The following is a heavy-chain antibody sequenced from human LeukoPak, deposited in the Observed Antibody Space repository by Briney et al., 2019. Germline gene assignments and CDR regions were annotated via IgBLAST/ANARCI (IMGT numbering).Heavy chain of an antibody. J-gene: IGHJ5*02. V-gene: IGHV1-69*13. D-gene: IGHD2-15*01. CDR3: ASQSRGYCSGGSCPNWFDP. Sequence: SVKVSCKASGGTFSSYAISWVRQAPGQGLEWMGGIIPIFGTANYAQKFQGRVTITADESTSTAYMELSSLRSEDTAVYYCASQSRGYCSGGSCPNWFDPWGQGTLVTVSS. CDR2: IIPIFGTA. CDR1: GGTFSSYA.